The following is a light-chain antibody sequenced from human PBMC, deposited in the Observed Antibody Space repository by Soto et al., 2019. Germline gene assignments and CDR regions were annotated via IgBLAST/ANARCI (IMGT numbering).Light chain of an antibody. Sequence: EIVVTQSPATLSLSPGARATLSCRASQSVSSYLAWYQQKPGQAPRLLIYDASNRATGIPARFSGSGSWTDFTLTISGLEPEDFAVYYCQQRSNWQGATFGGGTKVEIK. CDR1: QSVSSY. J-gene: IGKJ4*01. CDR2: DAS. V-gene: IGKV3-11*01. CDR3: QQRSNWQGAT.